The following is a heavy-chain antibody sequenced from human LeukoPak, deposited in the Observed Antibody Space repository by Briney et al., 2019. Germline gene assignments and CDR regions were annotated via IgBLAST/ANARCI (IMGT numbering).Heavy chain of an antibody. Sequence: KPGGSLRLSCVASGFTFSYYWMIWVRQAPGKGLEWVANIKQDGSERRYADSVRGRFTISRDNAKNSLYLQLNSLRDEDTAVYYCARGSPGMAYFDYWGQGTLVTVAS. CDR1: GFTFSYYW. J-gene: IGHJ4*02. D-gene: IGHD1-14*01. CDR2: IKQDGSER. CDR3: ARGSPGMAYFDY. V-gene: IGHV3-7*02.